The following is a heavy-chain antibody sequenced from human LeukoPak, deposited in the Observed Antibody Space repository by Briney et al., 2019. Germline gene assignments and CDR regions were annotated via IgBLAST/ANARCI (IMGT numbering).Heavy chain of an antibody. V-gene: IGHV4-59*11. Sequence: PSETLSLTCTVSGGSISGHYCSWIRRPPGRGLEWIGYMYDSGTTNYNPSLKSRVTISVGTSENQFSLKLNSVTAADTAVYYCARHNNNYYPIDNWGQGTLVTVSS. J-gene: IGHJ4*02. D-gene: IGHD3-22*01. CDR1: GGSISGHY. CDR2: MYDSGTT. CDR3: ARHNNNYYPIDN.